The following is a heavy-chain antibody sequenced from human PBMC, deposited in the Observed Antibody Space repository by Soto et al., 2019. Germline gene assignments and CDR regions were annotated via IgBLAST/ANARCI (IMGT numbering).Heavy chain of an antibody. CDR2: FKSGGSGT. CDR1: GFTFTAYW. CDR3: GRNAIFVRGVPDEY. Sequence: EVQLVESGGGLIQPGGSLRLSCAATGFTFTAYWVHWVRQAPGKGLEWVARFKSGGSGTTYTDSGKGRFSISRDNAKNTVYLQMDNLRVEDTAVYYCGRNAIFVRGVPDEYWGQGTPVTVSS. D-gene: IGHD3-10*02. V-gene: IGHV3-74*03. J-gene: IGHJ4*02.